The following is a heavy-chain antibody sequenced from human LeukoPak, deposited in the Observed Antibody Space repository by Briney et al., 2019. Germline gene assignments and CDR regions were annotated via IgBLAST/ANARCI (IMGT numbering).Heavy chain of an antibody. CDR1: GFTFSDFY. CDR3: ARDSCGGDGCRPDDFDH. J-gene: IGHJ4*02. D-gene: IGHD2-21*01. V-gene: IGHV3-11*05. CDR2: ISSSGSHT. Sequence: GGSLRLSCAASGFTFSDFYMTWIRQAPGKGLEWVSHISSSGSHTDYADSVKGRFTISRDNAKESVFLEMNSLRPEDTAVYYCARDSCGGDGCRPDDFDHWGQGTLVAVSS.